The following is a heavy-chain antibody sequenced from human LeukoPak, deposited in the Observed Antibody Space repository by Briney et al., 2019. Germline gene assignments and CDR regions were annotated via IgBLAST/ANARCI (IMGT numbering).Heavy chain of an antibody. J-gene: IGHJ6*02. CDR1: GVSINNYY. CDR2: IHYTGTT. Sequence: SETLPLTCTVSGVSINNYYWTWIRQPPGRGLEWIGCIHYTGTTDYNPSLKSRVTIPVDTSRNHFSLKLSSVTAADTAVYYCARGHFGMDVWGQGTTVTVSS. V-gene: IGHV4-59*01. CDR3: ARGHFGMDV.